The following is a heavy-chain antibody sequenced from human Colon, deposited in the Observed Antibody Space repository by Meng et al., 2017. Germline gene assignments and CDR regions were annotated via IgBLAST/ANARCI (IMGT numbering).Heavy chain of an antibody. J-gene: IGHJ4*02. CDR3: ARDHMGSLDY. CDR1: GGSVSSAGYQ. CDR2: AST. D-gene: IGHD1-26*01. Sequence: QGQPQESGPGLVRPSETLSLICSVSGGSVSSAGYQWSWIRQPPGKGLEWIGYASTNYNPSLKSRVTISVDTSKNQSSLRLTSVTAADTAVYYCARDHMGSLDYWGQGILVTVSS. V-gene: IGHV4-61*08.